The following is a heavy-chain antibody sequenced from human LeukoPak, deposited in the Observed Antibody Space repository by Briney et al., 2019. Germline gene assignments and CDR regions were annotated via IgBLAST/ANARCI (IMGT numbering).Heavy chain of an antibody. CDR2: INRSGST. V-gene: IGHV4-34*01. Sequence: SETLSLTCAVYGGSFSGYYWTWIRQPPGKGLEWIGEINRSGSTKYNPSLKSRVTMSLDMSKKHLSLKLSSVTAADTAVYYCAGTVDQGIITGIDYWGQGILVTVSS. CDR1: GGSFSGYY. D-gene: IGHD3-10*01. J-gene: IGHJ4*02. CDR3: AGTVDQGIITGIDY.